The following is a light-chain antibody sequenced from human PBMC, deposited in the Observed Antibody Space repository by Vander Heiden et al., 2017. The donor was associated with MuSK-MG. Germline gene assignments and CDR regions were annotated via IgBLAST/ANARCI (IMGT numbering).Light chain of an antibody. J-gene: IGKJ3*01. CDR2: DAS. CDR3: QQDDYLPFT. CDR1: HHISDA. V-gene: IGKV1-33*01. Sequence: DVQVTQSPSSLSASVGDRVTITCQASHHISDALSWHQQKPGKVPNVLIYDASKLEIGVPSRFSGGGSGTHFNLTIDNLQPEDLATYSCQQDDYLPFTFGHGTTVDIK.